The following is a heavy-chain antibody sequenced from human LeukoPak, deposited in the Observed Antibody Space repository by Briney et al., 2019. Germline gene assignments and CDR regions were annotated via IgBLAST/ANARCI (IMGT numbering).Heavy chain of an antibody. CDR3: ARVGRRIVVVPAAIEAYYYGMDV. Sequence: ASVKVSCKASGYTFTSYDINWVRQATGQGLEWMGWMNPNSGNTGYAQKFQGRVTMTRNTSISTAYMELSSLRPEDTAVYYCARVGRRIVVVPAAIEAYYYGMDVWGQGTTVTVSS. CDR1: GYTFTSYD. V-gene: IGHV1-8*01. CDR2: MNPNSGNT. D-gene: IGHD2-2*02. J-gene: IGHJ6*02.